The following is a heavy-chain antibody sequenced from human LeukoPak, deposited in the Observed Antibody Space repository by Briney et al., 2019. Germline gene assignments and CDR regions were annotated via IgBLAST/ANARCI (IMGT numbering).Heavy chain of an antibody. Sequence: GASVKVSCKASGYTFTSCDINWVRQATGQGLEWMGWMNPNSGNTGYAQKFQGWVTMTRDTSISTAYMELSRLRSDDTAVYYCARIAAAGTEEAIDYWGQGTLVTVSS. CDR2: MNPNSGNT. J-gene: IGHJ4*02. CDR1: GYTFTSCD. CDR3: ARIAAAGTEEAIDY. D-gene: IGHD6-13*01. V-gene: IGHV1-8*01.